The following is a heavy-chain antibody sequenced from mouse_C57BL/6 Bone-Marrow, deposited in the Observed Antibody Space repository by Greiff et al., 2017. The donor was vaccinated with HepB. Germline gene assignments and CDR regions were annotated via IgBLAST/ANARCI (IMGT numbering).Heavy chain of an antibody. V-gene: IGHV1-26*01. CDR1: GYTFTDYY. CDR2: INPNNGGT. J-gene: IGHJ2*01. Sequence: EVKLQQSGPELVKPGASVKISCKASGYTFTDYYMHWVKQSHGKSLEWIGDINPNNGGTSYNQKFKSKATLTVDKSSSTAYMELRSLTSEDSAVYYSAGNYDGSRGLHWGQGTTLTVSS. D-gene: IGHD1-1*01. CDR3: AGNYDGSRGLH.